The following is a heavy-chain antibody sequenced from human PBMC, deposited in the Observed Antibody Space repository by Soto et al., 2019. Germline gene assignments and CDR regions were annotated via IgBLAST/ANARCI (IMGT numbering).Heavy chain of an antibody. CDR3: ARAYGEGDYFDY. D-gene: IGHD2-21*01. V-gene: IGHV3-21*01. Sequence: GSLRLSCASSGFTFSSYSMNLVRQAPGKGLEWVSSISSSSSYIYYADPVKGRFTISRDNAKNSLYLQMNSLRAEDTAVYYCARAYGEGDYFDYWGQGTLVTVSS. CDR1: GFTFSSYS. J-gene: IGHJ4*02. CDR2: ISSSSSYI.